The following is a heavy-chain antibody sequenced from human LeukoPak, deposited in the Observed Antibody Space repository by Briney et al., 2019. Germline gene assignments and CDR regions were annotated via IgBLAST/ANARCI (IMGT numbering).Heavy chain of an antibody. V-gene: IGHV3-74*01. Sequence: GGSLTLSCAASGFTSSNYWMYWVRPAPGKGLVWVSHINSDGSSTTYADSLKGRFTISRNNAKNTLYFQMNSLRAEDTAVYYCARVRWDTVMGFDYWGQGTLVTVSS. CDR2: INSDGSST. J-gene: IGHJ4*02. CDR1: GFTSSNYW. D-gene: IGHD5-18*01. CDR3: ARVRWDTVMGFDY.